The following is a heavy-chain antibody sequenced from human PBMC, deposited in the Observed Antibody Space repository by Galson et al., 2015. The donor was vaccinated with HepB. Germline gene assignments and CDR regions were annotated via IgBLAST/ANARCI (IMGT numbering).Heavy chain of an antibody. Sequence: SLRLSCAASGFTFSGHNMNWVRQAPGKGLEWVSYISSGSSTIYYADSVKGRFTIYRDNAKNSLYLQMNSLRAEDTAVYYCARDGSGNYYKTFDYWGQGTLVTVSS. D-gene: IGHD3-10*01. CDR3: ARDGSGNYYKTFDY. V-gene: IGHV3-48*01. J-gene: IGHJ4*02. CDR1: GFTFSGHN. CDR2: ISSGSSTI.